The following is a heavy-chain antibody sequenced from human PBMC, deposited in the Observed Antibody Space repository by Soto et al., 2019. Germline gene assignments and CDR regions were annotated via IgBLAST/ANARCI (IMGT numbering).Heavy chain of an antibody. CDR1: GFTFSSYS. Sequence: GGSLRLSCAASGFTFSSYSMNWVRQAPGKGLEWVSSISSSSTYIYADSVKGRFTISRDNAKNSLYLQMNSLRAEDTAVYYCAREFCSGGTCYSVGAFDIWGQGTMVTVSS. J-gene: IGHJ3*02. V-gene: IGHV3-21*01. CDR3: AREFCSGGTCYSVGAFDI. CDR2: ISSSSTYI. D-gene: IGHD2-15*01.